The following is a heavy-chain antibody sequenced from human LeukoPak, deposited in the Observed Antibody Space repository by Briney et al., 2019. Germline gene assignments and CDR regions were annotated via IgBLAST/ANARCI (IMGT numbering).Heavy chain of an antibody. J-gene: IGHJ4*02. Sequence: SETLSLTCTVSGGSISSYYWSWIRQPPGKGLEWVGYIYYSRTTNYNPPLKSRVTISVDTAKNQFSLKLSSVTAADTAVYYCARDRLSSGWYDYWGQGTLVSLSS. CDR1: GGSISSYY. V-gene: IGHV4-59*01. CDR3: ARDRLSSGWYDY. CDR2: IYYSRTT. D-gene: IGHD6-19*01.